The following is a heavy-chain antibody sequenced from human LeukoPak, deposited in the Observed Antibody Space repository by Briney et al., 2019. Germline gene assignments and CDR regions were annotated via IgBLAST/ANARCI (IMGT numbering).Heavy chain of an antibody. V-gene: IGHV1-69*13. D-gene: IGHD3-9*01. CDR3: ARPLRYFDWLLSY. CDR1: GGTFSNYA. Sequence: SVKVSCKASGGTFSNYAISWVRQPPGQRLEWMGGFIPVFGTAHYAQNFQGRVTITAVESTSTVCLELSSLRSEDTAVYYCARPLRYFDWLLSYWGQGTLVTVSS. CDR2: FIPVFGTA. J-gene: IGHJ4*02.